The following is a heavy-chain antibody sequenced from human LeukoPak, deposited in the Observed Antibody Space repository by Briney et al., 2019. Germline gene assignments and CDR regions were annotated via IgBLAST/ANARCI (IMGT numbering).Heavy chain of an antibody. CDR3: AGQARIDCTNGVCYRGVGYYYYMDV. CDR1: GGSISSSSYY. V-gene: IGHV4-39*01. J-gene: IGHJ6*03. D-gene: IGHD2-8*01. CDR2: IYYSGST. Sequence: SETLSLTCTVSGGSISSSSYYWGWIRQPPGKGLEWIGSIYYSGSTYYNPSRNSRVTIAVNTSKRHFSHKLSFVTAENTATYCSAGQARIDCTNGVCYRGVGYYYYMDVWGKGTTVTVSS.